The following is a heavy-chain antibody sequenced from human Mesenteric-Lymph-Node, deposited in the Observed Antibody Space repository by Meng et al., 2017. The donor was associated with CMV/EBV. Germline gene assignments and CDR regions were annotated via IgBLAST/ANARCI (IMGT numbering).Heavy chain of an antibody. D-gene: IGHD1-26*01. CDR2: ISSNGGST. Sequence: GGSLRLSCAASGFTFSSSPMHWVRQAPGKGLEDVSVISSNGGSTYYADSVKGRFTISRDNSKNTLYLQMDSLRVEDMAVYYCAGWELSYWGQGTLVTVSS. CDR3: AGWELSY. J-gene: IGHJ4*02. V-gene: IGHV3-64*02. CDR1: GFTFSSSP.